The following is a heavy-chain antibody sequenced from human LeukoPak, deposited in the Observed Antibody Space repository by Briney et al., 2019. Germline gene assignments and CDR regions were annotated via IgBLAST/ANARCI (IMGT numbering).Heavy chain of an antibody. CDR3: ARDSAYDFWSGDPDY. J-gene: IGHJ4*02. D-gene: IGHD3-3*01. CDR1: GYTFTGYY. V-gene: IGHV1-2*02. Sequence: ASVKVSCKASGYTFTGYYMHWVRQAPGQGLEWMGWINPNSGGTNYAQTFQGRVTMTRDTSISTAYMELSRLRSDDTAVYYCARDSAYDFWSGDPDYWGQGTLVTVSS. CDR2: INPNSGGT.